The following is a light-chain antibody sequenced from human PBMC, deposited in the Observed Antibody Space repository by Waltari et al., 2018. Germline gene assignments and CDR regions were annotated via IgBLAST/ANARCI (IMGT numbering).Light chain of an antibody. Sequence: QSALTQTATVSGSPGQSITISCTGTSSDVGSYNLVSWYQQHPGKAPTLIIYDVNKRPSGVSNRFSGSKCGNTASLTISGLQAADEADYYCCSYAGSAISVFGGGTRLTVL. CDR2: DVN. J-gene: IGLJ3*02. CDR1: SSDVGSYNL. CDR3: CSYAGSAISV. V-gene: IGLV2-23*02.